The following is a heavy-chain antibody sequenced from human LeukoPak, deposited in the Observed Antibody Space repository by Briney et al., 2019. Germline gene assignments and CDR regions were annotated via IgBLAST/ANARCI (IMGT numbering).Heavy chain of an antibody. CDR2: IYYTGST. D-gene: IGHD4-17*01. Sequence: SETLSLTCTVSGASISSSYWSWIRQPPGKGLEWIGYIYYTGSTNYNPSLKSRVTISVDTSKSQFSLKLSSVTAADTAVYYCARATVTAWYFDLWGRGTLVTVSS. CDR3: ARATVTAWYFDL. CDR1: GASISSSY. J-gene: IGHJ2*01. V-gene: IGHV4-59*01.